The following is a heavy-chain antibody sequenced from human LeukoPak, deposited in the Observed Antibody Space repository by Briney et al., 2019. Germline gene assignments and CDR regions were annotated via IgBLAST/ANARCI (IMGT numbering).Heavy chain of an antibody. V-gene: IGHV6-1*01. Sequence: SQTLSLTCAISGDTVSIYSGVGNWIRQSPSRGLEWLGRTYYRSKWYDDYAVSVRSRITINPDTSKNQFSLQLTSVTPEDTAVYYFARGWNSGNFWYWGQGTLVTVSS. CDR1: GDTVSIYSGV. CDR3: ARGWNSGNFWY. D-gene: IGHD1-26*01. J-gene: IGHJ4*02. CDR2: TYYRSKWYD.